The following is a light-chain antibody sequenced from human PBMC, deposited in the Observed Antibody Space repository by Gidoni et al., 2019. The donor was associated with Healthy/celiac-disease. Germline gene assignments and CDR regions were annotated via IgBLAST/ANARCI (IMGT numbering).Light chain of an antibody. Sequence: ALPQPPATLSLSPGERATLSCRASQSVSSYLAWYQQKPGQAPRLLIYDASNRATGIPARFSGSGSGTDFTLTISSLEPEDFAVYYCQQRSNWLFTFGPGTKVDIK. V-gene: IGKV3-11*01. CDR2: DAS. J-gene: IGKJ3*01. CDR3: QQRSNWLFT. CDR1: QSVSSY.